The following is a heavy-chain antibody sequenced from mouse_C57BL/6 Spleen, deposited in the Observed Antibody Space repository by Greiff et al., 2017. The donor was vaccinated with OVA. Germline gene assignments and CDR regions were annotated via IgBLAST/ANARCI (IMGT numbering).Heavy chain of an antibody. CDR2: IRNKANGYTT. V-gene: IGHV7-3*01. D-gene: IGHD1-1*01. CDR1: LFTFTDYY. CDR3: ARYLGSSPDYYAMDY. Sequence: EVKLMESGGGLVQPGGSLSLSCAAPLFTFTDYYMSWVRQPPGKALEWLGFIRNKANGYTTEYSASVKGRFTISRDNSQSILYLQMNALRAEDSATYYCARYLGSSPDYYAMDYWGQGTSVTVSS. J-gene: IGHJ4*01.